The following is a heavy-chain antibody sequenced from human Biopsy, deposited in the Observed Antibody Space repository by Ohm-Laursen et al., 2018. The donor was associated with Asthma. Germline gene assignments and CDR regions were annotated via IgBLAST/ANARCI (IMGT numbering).Heavy chain of an antibody. CDR3: ARAVSSSSYWYFDL. D-gene: IGHD6-6*01. CDR2: IYYSGRT. Sequence: GTLSLTCVVSGDAMSTSGSYWGWIRQSPGKGLEWIGSIYYSGRTYYNPSLESRVTISADTSKNHFSLKVTSVTAADTAVYYCARAVSSSSYWYFDLWGRGDLVTVSS. CDR1: GDAMSTSGSY. J-gene: IGHJ2*01. V-gene: IGHV4-39*02.